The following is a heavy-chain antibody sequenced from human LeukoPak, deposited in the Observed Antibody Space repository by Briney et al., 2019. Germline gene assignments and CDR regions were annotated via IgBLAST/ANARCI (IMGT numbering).Heavy chain of an antibody. Sequence: GGSLRLSCAASRFTFSSFAMHWVRQPPGKGLEWVAVISYDGSNKYYADSVKGRFTISRDNAKNSLYLQMNSLRAEDTAVYYCARGGDYDILTGRDHYFDYWGQGTLVTVSS. D-gene: IGHD3-9*01. CDR2: ISYDGSNK. CDR1: RFTFSSFA. J-gene: IGHJ4*02. CDR3: ARGGDYDILTGRDHYFDY. V-gene: IGHV3-30-3*01.